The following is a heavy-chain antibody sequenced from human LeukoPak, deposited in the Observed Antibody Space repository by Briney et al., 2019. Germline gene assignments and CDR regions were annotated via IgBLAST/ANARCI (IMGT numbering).Heavy chain of an antibody. D-gene: IGHD3-10*01. J-gene: IGHJ4*02. CDR3: ARESPRGGPDY. CDR2: ISSSSSTI. Sequence: PGGSLRLSCAASGFTFSSYSMNWVRQAPGKGLEWVSYISSSSSTIYYADSVKGRFTISRDNVKNSLYLQMNSLRAEDTAVYYCARESPRGGPDYWGQGTLVTVSS. CDR1: GFTFSSYS. V-gene: IGHV3-48*01.